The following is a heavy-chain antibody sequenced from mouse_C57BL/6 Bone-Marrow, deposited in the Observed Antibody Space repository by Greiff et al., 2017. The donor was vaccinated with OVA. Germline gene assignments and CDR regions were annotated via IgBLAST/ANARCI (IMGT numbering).Heavy chain of an antibody. V-gene: IGHV1-55*01. CDR2: IYPGSGST. D-gene: IGHD4-1*01. CDR3: ASPSNWDGGDY. CDR1: GYTFTSYW. Sequence: QVQLQQPGAELVKPGASVKMSCKASGYTFTSYWITWVKQRPGQGLEWIGDIYPGSGSTNYNEKFKSKATLPVVKYSSTAYMQLSSLTSEDSAVCYCASPSNWDGGDYWGQGTTLTVS. J-gene: IGHJ2*01.